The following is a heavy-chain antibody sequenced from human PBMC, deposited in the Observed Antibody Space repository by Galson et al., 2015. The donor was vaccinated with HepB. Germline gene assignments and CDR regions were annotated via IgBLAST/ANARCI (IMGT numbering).Heavy chain of an antibody. V-gene: IGHV3-33*01. Sequence: SLRLSCAASGFTFSSYGMHWVRQAPGKGLEWVAVIWYDGSNKYYADSVKGRFTISRDNSKNTLYLQMNSLRAEDTAVYYCARVGVGATIDYWGQGTLVTVSS. J-gene: IGHJ4*02. CDR3: ARVGVGATIDY. CDR1: GFTFSSYG. CDR2: IWYDGSNK. D-gene: IGHD1-26*01.